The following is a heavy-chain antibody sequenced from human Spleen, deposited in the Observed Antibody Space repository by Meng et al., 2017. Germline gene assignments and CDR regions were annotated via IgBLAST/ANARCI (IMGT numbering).Heavy chain of an antibody. CDR2: IHPNSGGT. D-gene: IGHD5-18*01. J-gene: IGHJ4*02. V-gene: IGHV1-2*06. CDR3: ARSPIQSWLHYLDDY. Sequence: ASVKVSCKASGYTFSGYYVHWVRQAPGQGLEWMGRIHPNSGGTNAAQKFQGRVTMTRDTSIGTAYMELSRLTSDDTAVYYCARSPIQSWLHYLDDYWGQGTLVTVSS. CDR1: GYTFSGYY.